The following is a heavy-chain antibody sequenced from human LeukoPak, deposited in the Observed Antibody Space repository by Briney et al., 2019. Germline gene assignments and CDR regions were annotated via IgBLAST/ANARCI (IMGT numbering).Heavy chain of an antibody. Sequence: SETLSLTCTVSGGSISSGSYYWSWIRQPAGKGLEWIGRIYTSGSTNYNPSLKSRVTISVDTSKNQFSLKLSSVTAADTAVYYCARERGIAAALYYLDYWGQGTLVTVSS. D-gene: IGHD6-13*01. J-gene: IGHJ4*02. CDR1: GGSISSGSYY. V-gene: IGHV4-61*02. CDR3: ARERGIAAALYYLDY. CDR2: IYTSGST.